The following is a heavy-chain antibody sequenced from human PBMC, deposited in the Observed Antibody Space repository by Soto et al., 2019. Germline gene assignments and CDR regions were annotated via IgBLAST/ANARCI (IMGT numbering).Heavy chain of an antibody. CDR1: GYTFTSYG. CDR3: ARDIMRDDYGDADAFDI. V-gene: IGHV1-18*01. D-gene: IGHD4-17*01. J-gene: IGHJ3*02. CDR2: ISAYNGST. Sequence: ASVKVSCKASGYTFTSYGISWARQAPGQGLEWMGWISAYNGSTNYAQKLQGRVTMTTDTSTSTAYMELRSLRSDDTAVYYCARDIMRDDYGDADAFDIWGQGTMVTVSS.